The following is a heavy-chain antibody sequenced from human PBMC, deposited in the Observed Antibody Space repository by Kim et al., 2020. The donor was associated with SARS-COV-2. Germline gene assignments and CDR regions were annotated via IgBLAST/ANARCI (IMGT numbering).Heavy chain of an antibody. CDR2: INHSGST. CDR3: AIHYYDSSGYHHDAFDI. V-gene: IGHV4-34*01. J-gene: IGHJ3*02. Sequence: SETLSLTCAVYGGSFSGYYWSWIRQPPGKGLEWIGEINHSGSTNYNPSLKSRVTISVDTSKNQFSLKLSSVTAADTAVYYCAIHYYDSSGYHHDAFDIWGQGKMVTVSS. D-gene: IGHD3-22*01. CDR1: GGSFSGYY.